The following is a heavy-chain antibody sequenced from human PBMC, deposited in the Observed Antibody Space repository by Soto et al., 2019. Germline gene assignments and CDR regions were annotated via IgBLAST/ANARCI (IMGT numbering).Heavy chain of an antibody. CDR1: GFTFSSYG. Sequence: QVQLVESGGGVVQPGRSLRLSCAASGFTFSSYGMHWVRQAPGKGLEWVAVISYDGSNRYYADSVKGRFTISRDNSKNPLYLKMKSLRAEEPAVYYCAKGGDLDYWGQGTLVTVSS. J-gene: IGHJ4*02. CDR3: AKGGDLDY. V-gene: IGHV3-30*18. D-gene: IGHD4-17*01. CDR2: ISYDGSNR.